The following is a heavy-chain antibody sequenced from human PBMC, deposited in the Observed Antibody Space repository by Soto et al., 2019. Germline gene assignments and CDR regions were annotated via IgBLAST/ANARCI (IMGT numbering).Heavy chain of an antibody. Sequence: QVQLVESGGGVVQPGRSLRLSCAASGFTFSSYAMHWVRQAPGKGLEWVAVISYDGSNKYYADSVKGRFTISRDNSKNTLYLQMNSLRSEGTGVYYCARGGAAVVTPDYWGQGTLVTVSS. V-gene: IGHV3-30-3*01. D-gene: IGHD2-21*02. CDR2: ISYDGSNK. J-gene: IGHJ4*02. CDR3: ARGGAAVVTPDY. CDR1: GFTFSSYA.